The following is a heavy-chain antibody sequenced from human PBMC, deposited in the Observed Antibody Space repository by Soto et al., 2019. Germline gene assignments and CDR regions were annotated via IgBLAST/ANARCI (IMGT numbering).Heavy chain of an antibody. D-gene: IGHD3-10*01. CDR1: GGTFNTYA. Sequence: QVQLVQYGAEMKKPGSSVKVSCQSSGGTFNTYAMNWVRQAPGQGPEWMGDISPMFGAANYAPKFPGRVTITAYESTGTSYMQVSSLTSEAGALYFCAREVQVHTPAFVYWGQGTLVTFSS. V-gene: IGHV1-69*19. CDR2: ISPMFGAA. J-gene: IGHJ4*02. CDR3: AREVQVHTPAFVY.